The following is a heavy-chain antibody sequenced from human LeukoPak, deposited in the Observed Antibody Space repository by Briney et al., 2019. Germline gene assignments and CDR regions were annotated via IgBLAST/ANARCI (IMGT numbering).Heavy chain of an antibody. J-gene: IGHJ4*02. D-gene: IGHD4-17*01. V-gene: IGHV1-69*05. CDR1: GGTFSSYA. CDR3: ASLYGDYGENYFDY. CDR2: IIPIFGTA. Sequence: SSVKVSCKAYGGTFSSYAISWVRQAPGQGLEWMGRIIPIFGTANYAQKFQGRVTITTDESTSTAYMELSSLRSEDTAVYYCASLYGDYGENYFDYWGQGTLVTVSS.